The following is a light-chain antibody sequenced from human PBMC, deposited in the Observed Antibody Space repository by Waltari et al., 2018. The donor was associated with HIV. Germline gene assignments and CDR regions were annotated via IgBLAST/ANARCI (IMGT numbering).Light chain of an antibody. CDR3: YSTDTTGNLYV. V-gene: IGLV3-10*01. CDR2: EDS. CDR1: AWTKKY. J-gene: IGLJ1*01. Sequence: SYELTQPPSVSVSRGQTARIPCSGDAWTKKYAYLYQQKSGQAPELVIYEDSKRPSGIPGRFSGSSSGTMATLTISGAQVDYEADYYCYSTDTTGNLYVFGTVTKVTVL.